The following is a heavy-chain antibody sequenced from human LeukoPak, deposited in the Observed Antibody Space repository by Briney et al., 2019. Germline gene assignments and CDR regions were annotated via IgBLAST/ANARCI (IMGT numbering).Heavy chain of an antibody. CDR1: GYTFTSYG. Sequence: ASVKVSCKASGYTFTSYGISWVRQAPGQGLEWMGWISAYNGNTNYAQKLQGRVTMTTDTSTSTADMELRSLRSDDTAVYYCARAPKMATTKYGFDYWGQGTLVTVSS. D-gene: IGHD5-24*01. V-gene: IGHV1-18*01. CDR2: ISAYNGNT. CDR3: ARAPKMATTKYGFDY. J-gene: IGHJ4*02.